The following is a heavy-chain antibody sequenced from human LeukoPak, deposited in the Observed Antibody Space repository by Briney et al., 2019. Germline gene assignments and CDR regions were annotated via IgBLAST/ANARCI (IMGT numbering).Heavy chain of an antibody. Sequence: PGGSLRLSCAASGFTFSSYAMSWVRQAPGKGLEWVSAISGSGGSTYYADSVKGRFTISRDNSKNTLYPQMNSLRAEDTAVYYCAKDLVVVPAAIDYFDYWGQGTLVTVSS. CDR2: ISGSGGST. CDR1: GFTFSSYA. CDR3: AKDLVVVPAAIDYFDY. D-gene: IGHD2-2*01. V-gene: IGHV3-23*01. J-gene: IGHJ4*02.